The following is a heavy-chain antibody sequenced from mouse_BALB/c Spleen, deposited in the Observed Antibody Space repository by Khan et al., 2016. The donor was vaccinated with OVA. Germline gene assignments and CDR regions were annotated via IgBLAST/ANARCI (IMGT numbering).Heavy chain of an antibody. CDR3: TRSSLLYFDY. V-gene: IGHV14-1*02. D-gene: IGHD6-1*01. CDR2: IDPENGNS. J-gene: IGHJ2*01. CDR1: GFNIKDYY. Sequence: MQLEESGAELVRPGALVKLSCKGSGFNIKDYYMQWVKQRPEQGLEWIGWIDPENGNSIYDPKFQGKASITADTSSNTAYLQLSRLTSEDHAVYYCTRSSLLYFDYWGQGTTLTVSS.